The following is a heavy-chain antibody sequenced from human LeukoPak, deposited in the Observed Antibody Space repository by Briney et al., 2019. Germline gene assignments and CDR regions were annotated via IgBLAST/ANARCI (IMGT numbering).Heavy chain of an antibody. CDR3: ASHYYGSGSYYRWTHNWFDP. CDR1: GGTFSSYA. J-gene: IGHJ5*02. CDR2: IIPIFGTA. V-gene: IGHV1-69*13. Sequence: GASVKVSCKASGGTFSSYAISWVRQAPGQGLEWMGGIIPIFGTANYAQKFQGRVTITADESTSTAYMELNSLRSEDTAVYYCASHYYGSGSYYRWTHNWFDPWGQGTLVTVSS. D-gene: IGHD3-10*01.